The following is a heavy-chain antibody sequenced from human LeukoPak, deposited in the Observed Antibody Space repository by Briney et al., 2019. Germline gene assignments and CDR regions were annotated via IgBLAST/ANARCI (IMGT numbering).Heavy chain of an antibody. CDR1: GYIFTSYY. CDR3: ARREGYCSSTSCPYYYYGMDV. D-gene: IGHD2-2*01. Sequence: ASVKVSCKASGYIFTSYYMHWVRQAPGQGLEWMEIINPSGGSTSYAQKFQGRVTMTRDTSTSTVYMELSSLRSEDTAVYYCARREGYCSSTSCPYYYYGMDVWGQGTTVTVSS. V-gene: IGHV1-46*01. CDR2: INPSGGST. J-gene: IGHJ6*02.